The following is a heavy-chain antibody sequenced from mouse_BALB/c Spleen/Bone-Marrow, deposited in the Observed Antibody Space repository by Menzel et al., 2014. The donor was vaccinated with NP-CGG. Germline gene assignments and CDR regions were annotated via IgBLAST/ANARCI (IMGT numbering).Heavy chain of an antibody. CDR3: ARHDYAY. Sequence: EVQLVESGGGLVKPGGSLKLSCAASGFTFSSSAMSWVRQTPEKRLEWVATISSGGSYTYYPASVKGRFTISRDNAKNTLYLQMSSLRTEDTAMYYCARHDYAYWGQGTLVTVSA. V-gene: IGHV5-9-3*01. J-gene: IGHJ3*01. CDR1: GFTFSSSA. CDR2: ISSGGSYT. D-gene: IGHD2-4*01.